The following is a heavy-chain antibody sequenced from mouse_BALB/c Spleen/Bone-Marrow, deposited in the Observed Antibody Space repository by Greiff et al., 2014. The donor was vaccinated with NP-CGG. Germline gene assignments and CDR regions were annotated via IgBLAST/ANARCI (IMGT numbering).Heavy chain of an antibody. CDR3: ARSYYGRAMDY. D-gene: IGHD1-1*01. Sequence: DPVKPGASVKLSCKASGYTFTSYWINRIKQRPGQGLEWIGRIAPGSGSTYYDEMFKGKATLTVDTSSSTAYIQLSSLSSEDSAVYFCARSYYGRAMDYWGQGTSVTVSS. CDR2: IAPGSGST. J-gene: IGHJ4*01. CDR1: GYTFTSYW. V-gene: IGHV1S41*01.